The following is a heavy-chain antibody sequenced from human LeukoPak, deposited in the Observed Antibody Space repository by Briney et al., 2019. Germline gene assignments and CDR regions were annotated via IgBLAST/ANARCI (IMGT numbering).Heavy chain of an antibody. V-gene: IGHV3-53*01. D-gene: IGHD1-1*01. CDR3: ARDGGSSTKEPTGGYYYYGMDV. CDR1: GFTFSNDW. Sequence: GGSLRLSCAASGFTFSNDWMTWVRQPPGKGLEWVSLTYSDGSTSYTDSVKGRFTISRDNSKNTLSLQPNSLRAEDTAVYYCARDGGSSTKEPTGGYYYYGMDVWGQGTTVTVFS. CDR2: TYSDGST. J-gene: IGHJ6*02.